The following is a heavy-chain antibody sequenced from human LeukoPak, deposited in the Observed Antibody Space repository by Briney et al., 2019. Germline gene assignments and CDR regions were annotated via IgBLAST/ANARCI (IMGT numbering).Heavy chain of an antibody. V-gene: IGHV4-4*07. CDR1: GGSISSYY. Sequence: SETLSLTCTVSGGSISSYYWSWIRQPAGKGLEWIGRIYTSGSTNYNASLKSRVSMSVDTSKNQFSLKLSSVTAADTAVYYCARQSTDTALDYWGQGTLVTVSS. D-gene: IGHD5-18*01. CDR3: ARQSTDTALDY. CDR2: IYTSGST. J-gene: IGHJ4*02.